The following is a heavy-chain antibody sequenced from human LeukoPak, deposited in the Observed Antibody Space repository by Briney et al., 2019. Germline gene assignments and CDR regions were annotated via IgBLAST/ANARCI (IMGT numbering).Heavy chain of an antibody. CDR3: ARLLSYHGSGNFDY. CDR1: GYSFTTYW. CDR2: IYPGDSDT. J-gene: IGHJ4*02. V-gene: IGHV5-51*01. D-gene: IGHD3-10*01. Sequence: PGESLKISCKGSGYSFTTYWIGWVRQMPGKGLEWMGIIYPGDSDTKYSPSFQGQVTISADKSISTAFLQWTSLKASDTAMYYCARLLSYHGSGNFDYWGQGTLVTVSS.